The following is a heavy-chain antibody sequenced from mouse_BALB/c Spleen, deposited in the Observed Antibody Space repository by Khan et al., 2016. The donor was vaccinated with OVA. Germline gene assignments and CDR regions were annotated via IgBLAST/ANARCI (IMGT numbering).Heavy chain of an antibody. CDR2: IWGDEST. V-gene: IGHV2-6-4*01. J-gene: IGHJ4*01. CDR1: GFSLSGYS. D-gene: IGHD1-1*01. CDR3: ARNSALTCSLDY. Sequence: QVRLQQSGPGLVAPSQSLSITCTVSGFSLSGYSVHWVRRPPGKGLEWLGMIWGDESTDYNSALKSRLSISKDNSKSQVFLKMNSLQTDDTAMYYYARNSALTCSLDYWGQGTSVTVSS.